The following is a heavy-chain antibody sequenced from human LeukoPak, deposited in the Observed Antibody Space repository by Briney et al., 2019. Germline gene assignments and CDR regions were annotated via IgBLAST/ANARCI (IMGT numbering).Heavy chain of an antibody. V-gene: IGHV3-43*01. CDR3: AKDRELRGYSYGDY. CDR1: GFTFDDYT. J-gene: IGHJ4*02. Sequence: TGGSLRLSCAASGFTFDDYTMHWVRQAPGKGLEWVSLISWDGGSTYYADSVKSRFTISRDNSKNSLYLQMNSLRTEDTALYYCAKDRELRGYSYGDYWGQGTLVTVSS. D-gene: IGHD5-18*01. CDR2: ISWDGGST.